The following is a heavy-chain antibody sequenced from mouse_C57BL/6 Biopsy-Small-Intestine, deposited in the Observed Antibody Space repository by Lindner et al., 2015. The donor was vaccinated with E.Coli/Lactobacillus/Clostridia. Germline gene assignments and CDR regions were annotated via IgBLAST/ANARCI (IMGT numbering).Heavy chain of an antibody. V-gene: IGHV1-82*01. D-gene: IGHD2-1*01. CDR2: IYPEDGDT. Sequence: VQLQESGPELVKPGASVKISCKASGYAFSSSWMNWVKQRPGKGLEWIGRIYPEDGDTNYNGKFKGKATLTADKSSSTAYMQLSSLTSEDSAVYFCAPIYYGNYGGYYYAMDYWGQGTSVTVSS. CDR3: APIYYGNYGGYYYAMDY. CDR1: GYAFSSSW. J-gene: IGHJ4*01.